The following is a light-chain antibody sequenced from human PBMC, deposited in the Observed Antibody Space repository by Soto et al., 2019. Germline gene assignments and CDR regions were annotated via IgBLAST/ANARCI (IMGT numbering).Light chain of an antibody. J-gene: IGLJ1*01. CDR2: EVS. Sequence: QSALTQPASVSGSPGQSITISCTGTSNDVVGYNYVSWYQQHPGKAPKLMIYEVSKRPSGVSHRFSASKSGNTASLTISGLQAEDEADYYCSSFTTSSSYVFGTGTKLTVL. CDR1: SNDVVGYNY. CDR3: SSFTTSSSYV. V-gene: IGLV2-14*01.